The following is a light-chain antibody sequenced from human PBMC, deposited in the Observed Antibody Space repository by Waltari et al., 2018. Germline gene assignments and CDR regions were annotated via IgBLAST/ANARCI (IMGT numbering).Light chain of an antibody. CDR1: SSDVGGYDY. CDR3: SSYAGNNNYI. J-gene: IGLJ1*01. CDR2: DVS. V-gene: IGLV2-8*01. Sequence: QSVLTQPPSASGSPGQSVSISCTGTSSDVGGYDYVSWYQQHPGKAPKLMIYDVSKRPSGVPARFSGSKSGNTASLTVAELQADDEADYYCSSYAGNNNYIFGSGTKVTVL.